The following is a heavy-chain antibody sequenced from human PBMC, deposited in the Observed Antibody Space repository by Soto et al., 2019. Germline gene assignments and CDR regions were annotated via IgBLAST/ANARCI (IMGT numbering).Heavy chain of an antibody. CDR3: AKGFIVAATTPEFDY. J-gene: IGHJ4*02. Sequence: EVQLLESGGGLVQPGGSLRLSCAASGFTFTTYAMSWVRQAPGKGLEWVSGVTDSGGKTYYADSVKGRFTIPRDNSKNTLYLQMNSLRAEDTAVYYCAKGFIVAATTPEFDYWGQGTLVTVSS. V-gene: IGHV3-23*01. CDR1: GFTFTTYA. D-gene: IGHD1-26*01. CDR2: VTDSGGKT.